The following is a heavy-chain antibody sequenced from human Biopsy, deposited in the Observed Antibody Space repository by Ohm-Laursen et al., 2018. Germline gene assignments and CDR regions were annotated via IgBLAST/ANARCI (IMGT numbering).Heavy chain of an antibody. V-gene: IGHV1-24*01. CDR3: AADINVWNVNY. Sequence: ASVKVSCQVSGYTLTALSMHWVRQAPGSGLEWLGGFAPENGKTIYAQKFQGRITMTEDTSTDTAYMELSSLRSEDTAVYYCAADINVWNVNYWGQGTQVTVSS. CDR2: FAPENGKT. J-gene: IGHJ4*02. CDR1: GYTLTALS. D-gene: IGHD1-1*01.